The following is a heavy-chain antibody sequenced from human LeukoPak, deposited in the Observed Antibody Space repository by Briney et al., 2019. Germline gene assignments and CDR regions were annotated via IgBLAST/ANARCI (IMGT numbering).Heavy chain of an antibody. Sequence: GGSLRLSCAASGFTFSTFWMSGVRQAPGKGLEWVANIKQDGSDKYYVDSVRGRFTISRDNAKNSLYLQMNSLRADDTAVYYCARDPYDSSWGLCYFDYWGQGNLVTVSS. CDR3: ARDPYDSSWGLCYFDY. J-gene: IGHJ4*02. D-gene: IGHD3-22*01. V-gene: IGHV3-7*04. CDR1: GFTFSTFW. CDR2: IKQDGSDK.